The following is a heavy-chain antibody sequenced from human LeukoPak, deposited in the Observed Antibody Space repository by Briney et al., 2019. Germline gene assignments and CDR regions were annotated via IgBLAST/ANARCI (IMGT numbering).Heavy chain of an antibody. J-gene: IGHJ5*02. V-gene: IGHV4-39*07. CDR1: GGSISSSSYY. D-gene: IGHD3-10*01. CDR3: ARSGYYYGSGSYWFDP. Sequence: SETLSLTCTVSGGSISSSSYYWGWIRQPPGKGLEWIGSIYYSGSTYHNPPLKSRLTISVDTSKNQFSLKLSSVTAADTAVYYCARSGYYYGSGSYWFDPWGQGTLVTVSS. CDR2: IYYSGST.